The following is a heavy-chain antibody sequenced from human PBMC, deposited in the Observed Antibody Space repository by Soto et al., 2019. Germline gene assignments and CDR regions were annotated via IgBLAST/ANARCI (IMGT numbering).Heavy chain of an antibody. V-gene: IGHV3-21*01. CDR1: GFTFSSYS. Sequence: EVQLVESGGGLVKPGGSLRLSCAASGFTFSSYSMNWVRQAPGKGLEWVSSISSSSSYIYYADSVKGRFTISRDNAKNSLYLQMNSLRAEDTAVYYCAREDYGDYSFWFDPWGQGTLVTVSS. CDR3: AREDYGDYSFWFDP. CDR2: ISSSSSYI. J-gene: IGHJ5*02. D-gene: IGHD4-17*01.